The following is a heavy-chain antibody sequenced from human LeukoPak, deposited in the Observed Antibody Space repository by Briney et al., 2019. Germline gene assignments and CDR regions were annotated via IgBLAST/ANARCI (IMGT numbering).Heavy chain of an antibody. CDR2: ISAYNGNT. Sequence: ASVKVSCKASGYTFTSYGISWVRQAPGQGLEWMGWISAYNGNTNYAQKLQGRVTMTTDTSTSTAYMELRSLRSDDTAVYYCARDRRERKYSSSWYDRDGMDVWGQGTTVTVSS. CDR3: ARDRRERKYSSSWYDRDGMDV. D-gene: IGHD6-13*01. J-gene: IGHJ6*02. CDR1: GYTFTSYG. V-gene: IGHV1-18*01.